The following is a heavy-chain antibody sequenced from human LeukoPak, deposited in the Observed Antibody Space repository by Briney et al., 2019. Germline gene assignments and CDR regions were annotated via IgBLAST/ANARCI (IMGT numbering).Heavy chain of an antibody. Sequence: GGSLRLSCAASGFTFSSYGMHWVRQAPGKGLEWVAVISYDGSNKYYADSVKGRFTISRDNSKNKLYLQMNSLRAEDTAVYYCAKPHRNTYYYDSYGYWGQGTLVTVSS. D-gene: IGHD3-22*01. CDR2: ISYDGSNK. V-gene: IGHV3-30*18. CDR1: GFTFSSYG. J-gene: IGHJ4*02. CDR3: AKPHRNTYYYDSYGY.